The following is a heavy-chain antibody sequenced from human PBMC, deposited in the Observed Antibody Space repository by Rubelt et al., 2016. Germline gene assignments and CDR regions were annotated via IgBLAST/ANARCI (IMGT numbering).Heavy chain of an antibody. V-gene: IGHV3-48*04. Sequence: EVQVVESGGDLVQPGGSLRLSCAASGFTVRTHGLTWVRQAPGKGLEWISYINYKGSTISYADSVKGRFTISRDNAKNSLFLQMNSLRADDTAVYYCATTLHDFGEYDAVNWGQGTLVTVSS. J-gene: IGHJ4*02. CDR1: GFTVRTHG. D-gene: IGHD4-17*01. CDR3: ATTLHDFGEYDAVN. CDR2: INYKGSTI.